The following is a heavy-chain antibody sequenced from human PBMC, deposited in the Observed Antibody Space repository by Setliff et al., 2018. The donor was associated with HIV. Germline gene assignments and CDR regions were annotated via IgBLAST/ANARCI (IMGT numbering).Heavy chain of an antibody. CDR2: INHNGST. J-gene: IGHJ4*02. D-gene: IGHD3-16*01. V-gene: IGHV4-34*01. Sequence: SETLSLTCAVYGGSFSDYFWTWIRQPPGRGLEWIGEINHNGSTNHNPSLKSRVTILVDRSKNQFSLKLTSVTAADTAVYYCARGSKGGFFDYWGQGTLVTSPQ. CDR3: ARGSKGGFFDY. CDR1: GGSFSDYF.